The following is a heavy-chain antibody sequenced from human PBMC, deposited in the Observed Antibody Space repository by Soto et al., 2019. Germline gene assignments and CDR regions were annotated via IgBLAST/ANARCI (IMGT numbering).Heavy chain of an antibody. CDR2: IYYSGST. J-gene: IGHJ4*02. D-gene: IGHD3-22*01. V-gene: IGHV4-31*03. CDR3: ARDDSRIFDY. CDR1: GGSISSGGYY. Sequence: SETLSLTCTVSGGSISSGGYYWSWIRQHPGKGLEWIGYIYYSGSTYYNPSLKSRVTISVDTSKNQFSLKLSSVTAADTAGYYCARDDSRIFDYWGQGTLVTVSS.